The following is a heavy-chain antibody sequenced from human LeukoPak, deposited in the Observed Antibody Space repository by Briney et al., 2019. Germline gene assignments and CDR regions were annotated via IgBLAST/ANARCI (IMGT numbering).Heavy chain of an antibody. CDR3: ARGLRTFGSSGYYCRFDY. CDR2: LDYSGST. D-gene: IGHD3-22*01. J-gene: IGHJ4*02. V-gene: IGHV4-59*01. CDR1: GGSISSYH. Sequence: PSETLSLACTVSGGSISSYHWSWIRQPPGKGLEWIGYLDYSGSTNYNPSLKSRVTISGDTSKNQFSLNLRSMTAADTAVYYCARGLRTFGSSGYYCRFDYWGQGALVTVSS.